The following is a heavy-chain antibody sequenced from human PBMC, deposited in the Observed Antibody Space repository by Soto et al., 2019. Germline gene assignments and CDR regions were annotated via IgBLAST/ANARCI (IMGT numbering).Heavy chain of an antibody. V-gene: IGHV1-69*12. D-gene: IGHD3-10*01. CDR3: AXEGGXGXXRXYAMDV. Sequence: QVQLVQSGAEVKKPGXXXXXXXXAXGXXFSXXXXXWVXQAPGQGLEWMGGIIPIFGTANYAQKFQGRVTITADESTSTAYMELSSLRSEDTAVYYCAXEGGXGXXRXYAMDVWGQGTTVTVSS. CDR1: GXXFSXXX. J-gene: IGHJ6*02. CDR2: IIPIFGTA.